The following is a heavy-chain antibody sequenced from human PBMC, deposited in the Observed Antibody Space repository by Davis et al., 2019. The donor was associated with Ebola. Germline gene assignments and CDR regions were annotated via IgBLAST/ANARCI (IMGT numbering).Heavy chain of an antibody. V-gene: IGHV3-7*01. D-gene: IGHD3-9*01. CDR1: GLIFNNYW. CDR3: ASVFSRVKEGNYYYYYGMDV. Sequence: PGGSLRLSCAASGLIFNNYWMSWIRQAPGKGPEWVAIIKEDGGEKYYVDSVKGRFTISRDNAKNSLFLEMNSLRAEDTAVYYCASVFSRVKEGNYYYYYGMDVWGKGTTVTVSS. CDR2: IKEDGGEK. J-gene: IGHJ6*04.